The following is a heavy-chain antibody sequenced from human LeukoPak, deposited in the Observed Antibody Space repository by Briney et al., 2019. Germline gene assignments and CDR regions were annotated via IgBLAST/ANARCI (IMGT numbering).Heavy chain of an antibody. CDR2: ISSSSYI. D-gene: IGHD2-21*02. V-gene: IGHV3-21*01. CDR1: GFTFSSYS. Sequence: GGSLRLSCAASGFTFSSYSMNWVRQAPRKGLEWVSSISSSSYIYYADSVKGRFTISRDNAKNSLYLQMNSLRAEDTAVYYCAMVMAYCGGDCYSPFDYWGQGTLVTVSS. J-gene: IGHJ4*02. CDR3: AMVMAYCGGDCYSPFDY.